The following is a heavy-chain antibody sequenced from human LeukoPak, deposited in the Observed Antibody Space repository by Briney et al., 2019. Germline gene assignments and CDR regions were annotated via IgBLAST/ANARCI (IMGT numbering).Heavy chain of an antibody. Sequence: GGSLRLSCAASGFTVNDYYMSWVRQAPGKGLEWVSYISSSGSTIYYADSVKGRFTISRDNAKNSLYLQMNSLRAEDTAVYYCARESGSSGYYFDAFDIWGQGTMVTVSS. J-gene: IGHJ3*02. V-gene: IGHV3-11*01. CDR3: ARESGSSGYYFDAFDI. CDR1: GFTVNDYY. CDR2: ISSSGSTI. D-gene: IGHD3-22*01.